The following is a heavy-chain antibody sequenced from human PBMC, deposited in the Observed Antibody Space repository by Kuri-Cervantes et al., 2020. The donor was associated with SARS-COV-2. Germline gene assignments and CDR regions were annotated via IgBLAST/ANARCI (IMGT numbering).Heavy chain of an antibody. CDR3: ARVYSGSYYNRFDP. J-gene: IGHJ5*02. V-gene: IGHV3-21*01. D-gene: IGHD1-26*01. CDR2: ISSSSSYI. Sequence: GESLKISCAASGFTFSSYAMHWVRQAPGKGLEWVSSISSSSSYIYYADSVKGRFTISRDNAKNSLYLQMNSLRAEDTAVYYCARVYSGSYYNRFDPWGQGTLVTVSS. CDR1: GFTFSSYA.